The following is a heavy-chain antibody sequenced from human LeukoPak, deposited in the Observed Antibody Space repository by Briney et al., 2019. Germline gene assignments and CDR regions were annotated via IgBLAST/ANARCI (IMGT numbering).Heavy chain of an antibody. CDR1: GYSISSDYY. Sequence: SETLSLTCTVSGYSISSDYYWGWIRQPPGKGLEWIGSIDYSGSTYYNPSLKSRATISIDTSKNQFSLKLSSVTAADTAVYYCAREYTLYRSGWFLDYWGQGTVVTVSS. D-gene: IGHD6-19*01. V-gene: IGHV4-38-2*02. CDR2: IDYSGST. CDR3: AREYTLYRSGWFLDY. J-gene: IGHJ4*02.